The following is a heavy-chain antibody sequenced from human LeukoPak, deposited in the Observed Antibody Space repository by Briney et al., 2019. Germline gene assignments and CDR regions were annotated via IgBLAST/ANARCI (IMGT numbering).Heavy chain of an antibody. D-gene: IGHD2-2*01. CDR2: ISAYNGNT. J-gene: IGHJ5*02. CDR1: GYTFTGYG. Sequence: ASVKVSCKASGYTFTGYGISWVRQAPGQGLEWMGWISAYNGNTNYAQKLQGRVTMTTDTSTSTAYMELRSLRSDDTAVYYCARVGVVVVPAAASFARGHNWFDPWGQGTLVTVSS. CDR3: ARVGVVVVPAAASFARGHNWFDP. V-gene: IGHV1-18*01.